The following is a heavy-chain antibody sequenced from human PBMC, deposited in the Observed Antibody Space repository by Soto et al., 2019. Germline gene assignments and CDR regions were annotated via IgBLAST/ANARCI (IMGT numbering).Heavy chain of an antibody. D-gene: IGHD1-1*01. J-gene: IGHJ6*02. V-gene: IGHV3-30*03. CDR1: GFSFSSYG. CDR2: TTYDGGIK. Sequence: GGSLRLSIATSGFSFSSYGIEWVRLAPGKGLEWVAATTYDGGIKHYVDSVKGRFTISRDNSKNTLYLQMNSLRVEDTATYYCAGALENPYFYYGLNVWGQGTTVTVSS. CDR3: AGALENPYFYYGLNV.